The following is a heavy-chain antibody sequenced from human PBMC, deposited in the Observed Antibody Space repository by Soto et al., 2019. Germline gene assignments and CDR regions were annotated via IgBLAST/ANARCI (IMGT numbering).Heavy chain of an antibody. CDR3: ARDLRYYYDSSGSLDV. Sequence: LRLSCAASGFTFSSYGMHWVRQAPGKGLEWVAVIWYDGSNKYYADSVKGRFTISRDNSKNTLYLQMNSLRAEDTAVYYCARDLRYYYDSSGSLDVWGQGTMVTVSS. J-gene: IGHJ6*02. D-gene: IGHD3-22*01. CDR1: GFTFSSYG. CDR2: IWYDGSNK. V-gene: IGHV3-33*01.